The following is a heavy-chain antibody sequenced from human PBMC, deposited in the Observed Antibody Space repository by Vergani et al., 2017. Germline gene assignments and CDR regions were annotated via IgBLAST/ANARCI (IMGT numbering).Heavy chain of an antibody. V-gene: IGHV3-9*01. CDR1: GFDFSQAW. Sequence: EVRLVESGGGLVKPGGSLRLSCQVSGFDFSQAWMNWVRQSPGKGLEWVSGISWNSGSIGYADSVKGRFTISRDNAKNSLYLQMNSLRAEDTALYYCAKDQYHPFRHALQSYGMDVWGQGP. J-gene: IGHJ6*02. CDR3: AKDQYHPFRHALQSYGMDV. CDR2: ISWNSGSI. D-gene: IGHD5-24*01.